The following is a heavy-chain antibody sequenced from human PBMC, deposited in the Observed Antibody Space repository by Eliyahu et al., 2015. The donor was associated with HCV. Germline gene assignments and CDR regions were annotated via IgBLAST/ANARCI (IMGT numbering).Heavy chain of an antibody. J-gene: IGHJ4*02. V-gene: IGHV3-66*01. Sequence: EVQLVESGGGLVQPGGSLRLSCAASGFTVRSNYMSWVRQAPGKGLEWVSVIYSGGSTYYADSVKGRFTISRDNSKNTLYLQMNSLRAEDTAVYYCARVAREWSRSFIFDYWGQGTLVTVSS. CDR1: GFTVRSNY. CDR2: IYSGGST. D-gene: IGHD3-3*01. CDR3: ARVAREWSRSFIFDY.